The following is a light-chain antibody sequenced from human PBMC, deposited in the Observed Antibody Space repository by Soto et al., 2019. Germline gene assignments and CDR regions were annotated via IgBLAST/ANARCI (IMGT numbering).Light chain of an antibody. Sequence: DNPTTPSASTLSASVGDRVSLPCRASQSISSWLAWYQQKPGKAPKLLIYKASTLKSGVPSRFSGSGSGTEFTLTISSLQPDDFATYFCQQFKSGTWTVGQGTKVDI. CDR1: QSISSW. V-gene: IGKV1-5*03. CDR3: QQFKSGTWT. CDR2: KAS. J-gene: IGKJ1*01.